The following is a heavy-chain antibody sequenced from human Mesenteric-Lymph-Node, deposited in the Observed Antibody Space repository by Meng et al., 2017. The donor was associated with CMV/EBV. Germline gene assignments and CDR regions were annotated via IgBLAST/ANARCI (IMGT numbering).Heavy chain of an antibody. CDR3: ATRTSNSRYHAFDI. J-gene: IGHJ3*02. D-gene: IGHD4-11*01. CDR1: GWSFRDYY. Sequence: SETLSLTCAVYGWSFRDYYWSWIRQPPGKGLEWIGEINHSGGTNYNPSLKSRVTISVDTSKNQFSLKLSSVTAADTAVYYCATRTSNSRYHAFDIWGQGTMVTVSS. V-gene: IGHV4-34*01. CDR2: INHSGGT.